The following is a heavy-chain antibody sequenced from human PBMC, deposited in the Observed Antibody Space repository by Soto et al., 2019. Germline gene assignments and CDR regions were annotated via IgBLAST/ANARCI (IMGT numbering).Heavy chain of an antibody. D-gene: IGHD3-10*01. CDR2: TYFMSRWYN. J-gene: IGHJ6*02. CDR1: GDSLSSNSAA. Sequence: SQTLSLTCAISGDSLSSNSAAWNWIRQSPSRGLEWLGRTYFMSRWYNDYAVSVKSRMTINPDTSKNQFSLQLNSVTPEDTAVYFCARGLTCACDSGGYYFYSYVMDVWGQGTTVTVSS. CDR3: ARGLTCACDSGGYYFYSYVMDV. V-gene: IGHV6-1*01.